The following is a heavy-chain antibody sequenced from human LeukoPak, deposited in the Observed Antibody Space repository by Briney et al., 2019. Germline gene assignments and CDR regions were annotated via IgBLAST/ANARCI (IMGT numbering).Heavy chain of an antibody. CDR1: GGSISGSTYY. Sequence: SETLSLTCTVSGGSISGSTYYWGWIRQPPGKGLEWIGSIYYGGSTYYNPSLKSRVTISVDTSKNQFSLKLSSVTAADTAVYYCARGYTSGWVTSLNYWGQGTLVTVSS. J-gene: IGHJ4*02. CDR3: ARGYTSGWVTSLNY. D-gene: IGHD6-19*01. CDR2: IYYGGST. V-gene: IGHV4-39*01.